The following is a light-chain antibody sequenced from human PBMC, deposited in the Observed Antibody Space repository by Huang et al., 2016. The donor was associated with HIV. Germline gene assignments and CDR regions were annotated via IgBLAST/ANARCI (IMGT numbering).Light chain of an antibody. CDR1: EYVSSN. V-gene: IGKV3-15*01. Sequence: EYVSSNLAWYQHKPGQAPRLLIYGASTRATGIPARFSGSGSGTEFTLTISSLQSEDFAVYYCQQYDNWPMTFGQGTKVEIK. CDR2: GAS. J-gene: IGKJ1*01. CDR3: QQYDNWPMT.